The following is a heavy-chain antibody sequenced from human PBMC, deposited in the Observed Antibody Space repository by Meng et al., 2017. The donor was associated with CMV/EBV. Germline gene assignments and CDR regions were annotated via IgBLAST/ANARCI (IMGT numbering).Heavy chain of an antibody. Sequence: SVKVSCKASGGTFSSYTISWVRQAPGQGLEWMGRIIPILGIANYAQKFQGRVTITADKSTSTAYMELSSLRSDDTAVYYCARDGEQQLVDYYYGMDVWGQGTTVTVSS. CDR3: ARDGEQQLVDYYYGMDV. CDR1: GGTFSSYT. J-gene: IGHJ6*02. D-gene: IGHD6-13*01. V-gene: IGHV1-69*04. CDR2: IIPILGIA.